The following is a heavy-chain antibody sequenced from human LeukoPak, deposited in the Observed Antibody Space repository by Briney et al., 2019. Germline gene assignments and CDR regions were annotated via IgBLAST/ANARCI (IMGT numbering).Heavy chain of an antibody. CDR3: ARDPGDQNWFDP. CDR1: GGTFSSYA. V-gene: IGHV1-69*13. D-gene: IGHD2-21*02. Sequence: ASVKVSCKASGGTFSSYAISWVRQAPGQGLEWMGGIIPIFATANYAQKFQGRVTITADESTRTAYMELSNLRSEDTAVYYCARDPGDQNWFDPWGQGTLVTVSS. J-gene: IGHJ5*02. CDR2: IIPIFATA.